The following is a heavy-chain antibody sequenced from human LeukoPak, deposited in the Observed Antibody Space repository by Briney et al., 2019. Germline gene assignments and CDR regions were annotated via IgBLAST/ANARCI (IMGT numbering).Heavy chain of an antibody. CDR1: GDSISSSY. D-gene: IGHD3-10*01. V-gene: IGHV4-59*01. CDR2: IYYTGSS. J-gene: IGHJ4*02. CDR3: AGYGSGSYYKAFDF. Sequence: PSETLSLTCTVSGDSISSSYWSWIRQPPGKGLEWIGYIYYTGSSYYNPSLKSRATTSIDMSKNQFSLKLSSVTAADTAVYCCAGYGSGSYYKAFDFWGQGILVTVSS.